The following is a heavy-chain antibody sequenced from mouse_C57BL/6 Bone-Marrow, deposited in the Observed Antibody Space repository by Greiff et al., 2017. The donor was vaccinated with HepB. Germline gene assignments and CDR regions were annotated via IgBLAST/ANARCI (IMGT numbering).Heavy chain of an antibody. CDR2: INPNNGGT. J-gene: IGHJ3*01. CDR1: GYTFTDYN. Sequence: VQLKESGPELVKPGASVKMSCKASGYTFTDYNMHWVKQSHGKSLEWIGYINPNNGGTSYNQKFKGKATLTVNKSSSTAYMELRSLTSEDSAVYYCARGYDYDWFAYWGQGTLVTVSA. D-gene: IGHD2-4*01. CDR3: ARGYDYDWFAY. V-gene: IGHV1-22*01.